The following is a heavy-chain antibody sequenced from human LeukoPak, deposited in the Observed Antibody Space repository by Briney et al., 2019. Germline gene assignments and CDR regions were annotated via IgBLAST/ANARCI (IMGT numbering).Heavy chain of an antibody. CDR3: ARGPGGRAYYYYGMDV. J-gene: IGHJ6*02. CDR2: IGTAGDT. Sequence: GGSLRLSCAASGFTFSSYDMHWVRQAPGKGLEWVSAIGTAGDTYYPGSVKGRFTISRENAKNSLYLQMNSLRAGDTAVYYCARGPGGRAYYYYGMDVWGQGTTVTVSS. V-gene: IGHV3-13*01. CDR1: GFTFSSYD. D-gene: IGHD3-16*01.